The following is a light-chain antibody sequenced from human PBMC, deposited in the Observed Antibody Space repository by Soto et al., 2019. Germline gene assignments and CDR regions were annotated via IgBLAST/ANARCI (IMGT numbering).Light chain of an antibody. CDR2: GAS. Sequence: EIVLTQSPGTLSLSPGERDALSCRASQSVSNNYLAWYQQKPGQAPRLIIYGASNRATGIPDRFSGSGSGTDFTLTISRLEPEDVAVYYCQQYGSSPRTFGQGTKVDIK. CDR1: QSVSNNY. V-gene: IGKV3-20*01. CDR3: QQYGSSPRT. J-gene: IGKJ1*01.